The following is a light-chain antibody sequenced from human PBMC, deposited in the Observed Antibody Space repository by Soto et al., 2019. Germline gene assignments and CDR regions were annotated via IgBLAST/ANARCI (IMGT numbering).Light chain of an antibody. CDR2: GAS. J-gene: IGKJ1*01. Sequence: EIVLTQSPGTLSLSPGERATLSCRASQSVSSSYLAWYQQKPGQAPRLLIYGASSRATGIPDRFSGSGSGTDFTLTISRLEPEDCAVYYCQHYGRSFWTFGQGTNVDIK. CDR3: QHYGRSFWT. V-gene: IGKV3-20*01. CDR1: QSVSSSY.